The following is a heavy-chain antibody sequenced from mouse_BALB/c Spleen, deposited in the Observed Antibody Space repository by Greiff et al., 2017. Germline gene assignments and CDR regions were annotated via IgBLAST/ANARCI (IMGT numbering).Heavy chain of an antibody. J-gene: IGHJ2*01. CDR2: ISSGSSTI. Sequence: EVMLVESGGGLVQPGGSRKLSCAASGFTFSSFGMHWVRQAPEKGLEWVAYISSGSSTIYYADTVKGRFTISRDNPKNTLFLQMTSLRSEDTAMYYCASAGYYGSSYVDFDYWGQGTTLTVSS. D-gene: IGHD1-1*01. V-gene: IGHV5-17*02. CDR3: ASAGYYGSSYVDFDY. CDR1: GFTFSSFG.